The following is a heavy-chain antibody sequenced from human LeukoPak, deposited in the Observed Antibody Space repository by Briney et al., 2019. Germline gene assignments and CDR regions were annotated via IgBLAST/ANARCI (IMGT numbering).Heavy chain of an antibody. D-gene: IGHD1-26*01. CDR2: INPNGGNT. J-gene: IGHJ4*02. CDR1: GYTFTSYS. Sequence: ASVKLSCKTSGYTFTSYSIHWVRQAPGQGLEWMGRINPNGGNTNYAQKFQERVTITRDMSTSTAYMELSSLRSEDTAVYYCTSDPTFYSGRYCFDYWGQGTLVTVSS. CDR3: TSDPTFYSGRYCFDY. V-gene: IGHV1-46*01.